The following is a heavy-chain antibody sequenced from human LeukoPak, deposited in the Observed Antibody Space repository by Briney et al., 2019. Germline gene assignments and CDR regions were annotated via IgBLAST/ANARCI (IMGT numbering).Heavy chain of an antibody. V-gene: IGHV1-46*01. CDR1: GYTFTGYY. Sequence: ASVKVSCKASGYTFTGYYMHWVRQAPGQGLEWMGIINPSGGSTSYAQKFQGRVTMTRDTSTSTVYMELSSLRSEDTAVYYCARDQNVVVGATASAFDIWGQGTMVTVSS. D-gene: IGHD1-26*01. CDR3: ARDQNVVVGATASAFDI. J-gene: IGHJ3*02. CDR2: INPSGGST.